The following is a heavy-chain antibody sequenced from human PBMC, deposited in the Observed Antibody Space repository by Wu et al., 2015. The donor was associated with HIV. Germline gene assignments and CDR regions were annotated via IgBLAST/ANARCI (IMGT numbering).Heavy chain of an antibody. D-gene: IGHD6-13*01. V-gene: IGHV1-2*02. CDR3: AREAPRWAAAVVYYFDY. J-gene: IGHJ4*02. Sequence: QVQLVQSGAEVKKPGSSVKVSCKASGGTFSSYAISWVRQAPGQGLEWMGWINPNSGGTNYAQKFQGRVTMTRDTSISTAYMELSRLRSDDTAVYYCAREAPRWAAAVVYYFDYWGRGNAGHRLL. CDR1: GGTFSSYA. CDR2: INPNSGGT.